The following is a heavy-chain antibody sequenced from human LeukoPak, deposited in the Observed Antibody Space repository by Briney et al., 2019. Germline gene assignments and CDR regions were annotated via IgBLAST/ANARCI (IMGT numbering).Heavy chain of an antibody. CDR1: GYTFTSYG. CDR3: ARILLWFGELTDAFDI. D-gene: IGHD3-10*01. V-gene: IGHV1-18*01. CDR2: ISAYNGNT. Sequence: ASVKVSCKASGYTFTSYGISWVRQAPGQGLEWMGWISAYNGNTNYAQKLQGRVTMTTDTSTSTAYMELRSLRSDDTAVYYCARILLWFGELTDAFDIWGQGTMVTVSS. J-gene: IGHJ3*02.